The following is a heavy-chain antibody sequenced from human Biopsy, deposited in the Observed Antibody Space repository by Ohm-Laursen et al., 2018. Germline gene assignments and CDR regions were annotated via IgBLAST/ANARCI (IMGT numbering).Heavy chain of an antibody. D-gene: IGHD2-8*01. CDR3: AKCMTGGSNYYFHH. CDR2: IWYDGSNK. V-gene: IGHV3-33*06. Sequence: SLRLSRTAPVFTFSSYGMHWVRQAPGKGLEWVAAIWYDGSNKNYADSVKGRFTISRDNSKNTLYLQMNSLRGEDTAVYYCAKCMTGGSNYYFHHCGQGTLVTVSS. J-gene: IGHJ4*02. CDR1: VFTFSSYG.